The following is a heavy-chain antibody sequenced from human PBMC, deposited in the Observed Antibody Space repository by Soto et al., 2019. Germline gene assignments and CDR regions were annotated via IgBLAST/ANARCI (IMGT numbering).Heavy chain of an antibody. J-gene: IGHJ5*02. D-gene: IGHD3-3*01. CDR2: IYWDGDK. Sequence: QINLIESGPTLVKPTQTLTLTCTFSGFSLSTSGAAVGWVRQPPGRALEWLALIYWDGDKRYNASLGNTLTITKDTAMNQVVPTLTNVDPADTATYYCAHRATMTIFGLIIDNGIWFDPWGQGTRVIVSS. CDR1: GFSLSTSGAA. V-gene: IGHV2-5*02. CDR3: AHRATMTIFGLIIDNGIWFDP.